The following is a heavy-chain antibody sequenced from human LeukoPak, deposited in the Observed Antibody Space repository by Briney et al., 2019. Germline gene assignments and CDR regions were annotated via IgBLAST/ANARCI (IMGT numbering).Heavy chain of an antibody. Sequence: SQTLSLTCAVSGGSISSGGYSWSWIRQPPGKGLEWIGYIYHSGSTYYNPSLKSRVTISVDRSKNQFSLKLSSVTAADTAVCYCARGPARFHFDYWGQGTLVTVSS. CDR2: IYHSGST. CDR3: ARGPARFHFDY. V-gene: IGHV4-30-2*01. J-gene: IGHJ4*02. CDR1: GGSISSGGYS.